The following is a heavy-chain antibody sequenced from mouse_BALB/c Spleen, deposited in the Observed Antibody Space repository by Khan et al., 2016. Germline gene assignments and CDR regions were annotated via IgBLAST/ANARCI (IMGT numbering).Heavy chain of an antibody. J-gene: IGHJ3*01. CDR3: ARRASQATGFAY. CDR2: IYPGDGDT. CDR1: GYTFTSYW. V-gene: IGHV1-87*01. D-gene: IGHD3-2*02. Sequence: QVQLQQSGAELARPGASVKLSCKASGYTFTSYWMQWVKQRPGQGLEWIGAIYPGDGDTRYTQKFKGKATLTADKSYSTAYMQLSSLASEDSAVYYCARRASQATGFAYWGQGTLVTVSA.